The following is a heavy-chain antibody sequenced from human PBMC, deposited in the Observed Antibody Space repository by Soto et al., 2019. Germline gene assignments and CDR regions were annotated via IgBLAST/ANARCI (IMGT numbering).Heavy chain of an antibody. CDR2: ISYDGSHK. J-gene: IGHJ6*02. Sequence: PGWSLRLSCAASGFTFSGYGLHWVRQTPGEGLEWVALISYDGSHKYYADSVKGRFTISRDNSKNTLYLQMNSLRAENTAVYYCAKDLKLFDVYYYGMDVWGQGTTVTVSS. D-gene: IGHD3-3*01. CDR3: AKDLKLFDVYYYGMDV. V-gene: IGHV3-30*18. CDR1: GFTFSGYG.